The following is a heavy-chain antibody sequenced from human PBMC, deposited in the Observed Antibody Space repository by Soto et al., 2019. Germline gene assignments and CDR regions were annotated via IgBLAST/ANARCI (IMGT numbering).Heavy chain of an antibody. CDR1: GGTFSSYA. CDR3: ARDRGPSSGYYPYWFDP. Sequence: QVQLVQSGAEVKKPGSSVKVSCKASGGTFSSYAITWVRQAPGQGLEWMGGIIPIFGTANYAQKFQARVTISADESTSTAYIELSSLRSEETAVYYCARDRGPSSGYYPYWFDPWGQGTLVTVSS. V-gene: IGHV1-69*12. D-gene: IGHD3-22*01. CDR2: IIPIFGTA. J-gene: IGHJ5*02.